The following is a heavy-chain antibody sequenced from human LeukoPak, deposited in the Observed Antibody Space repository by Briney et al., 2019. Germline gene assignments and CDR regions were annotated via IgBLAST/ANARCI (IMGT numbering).Heavy chain of an antibody. CDR1: GGSIRGYY. J-gene: IGHJ4*02. Sequence: SETLSLTCTVFGGSIRGYYWSWIRQPPGKGLEWIGYIYYSGSTNYNPSLKSRVTISVDTSKSQFSLKLSSVTAADTAVYYCARDQGGLYYFDYWGQGTQVTVSS. CDR3: ARDQGGLYYFDY. V-gene: IGHV4-59*01. CDR2: IYYSGST. D-gene: IGHD1-26*01.